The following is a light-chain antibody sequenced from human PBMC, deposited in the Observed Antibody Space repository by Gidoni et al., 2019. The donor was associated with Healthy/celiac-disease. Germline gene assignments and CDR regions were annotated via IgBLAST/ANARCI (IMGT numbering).Light chain of an antibody. CDR2: AAS. Sequence: DIQMTQSPSSLSASVGDRVTITCRASQSISNYLNWYQQKPGKAPKLLIYAASSLQSGVPSRFSGSGSGTDFTLTISSLQPEDFATYYCQQSYSTPNFGPGTKVDIK. CDR3: QQSYSTPN. CDR1: QSISNY. V-gene: IGKV1-39*01. J-gene: IGKJ3*01.